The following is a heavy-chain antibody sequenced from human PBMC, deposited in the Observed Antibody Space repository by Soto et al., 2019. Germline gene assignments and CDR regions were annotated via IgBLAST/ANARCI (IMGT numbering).Heavy chain of an antibody. V-gene: IGHV4-39*01. J-gene: IGHJ5*02. CDR3: ARVIVAASVGFAP. CDR1: GGSISSSSYY. Sequence: SETLSLTCTVSGGSISSSSYYWGWIRQPPGKGLEWIGSIYYSGSTYYNPSLKSRVTISVDTSKNQFSLKLSSVTAADTAVYYCARVIVAASVGFAPWGQGTLVTVSS. CDR2: IYYSGST. D-gene: IGHD2-15*01.